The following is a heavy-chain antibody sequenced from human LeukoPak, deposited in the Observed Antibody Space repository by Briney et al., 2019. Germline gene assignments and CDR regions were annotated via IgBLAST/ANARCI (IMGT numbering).Heavy chain of an antibody. J-gene: IGHJ4*02. D-gene: IGHD5-12*01. CDR3: AKDRPSYSGYDYEGY. V-gene: IGHV3-23*01. Sequence: GGSLRLSCTASGFTFGDYLMSWVRQAPGKGLEWVSAISGSGGSTYYADSVKGRFTISRDNSKNTLYLQMNSLRAEDTAVYYCAKDRPSYSGYDYEGYWGQGTLVTVSS. CDR2: ISGSGGST. CDR1: GFTFGDYL.